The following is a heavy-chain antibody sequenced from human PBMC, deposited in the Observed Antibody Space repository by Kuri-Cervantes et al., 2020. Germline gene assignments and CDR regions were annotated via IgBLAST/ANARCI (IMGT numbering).Heavy chain of an antibody. J-gene: IGHJ6*03. CDR2: IYPGDSDT. CDR1: GGTFSSYA. D-gene: IGHD3-3*01. CDR3: ARHHYDFWSGPKNYYYYYYMDV. Sequence: KVSCKASGGTFSSYAISWVRQMPGKGLEWMGIIYPGDSDTRYSPSFQGQVTISADKSISTAYLQWSSLKASDTAMYYCARHHYDFWSGPKNYYYYYYMDVWGKGTTVTVSS. V-gene: IGHV5-51*01.